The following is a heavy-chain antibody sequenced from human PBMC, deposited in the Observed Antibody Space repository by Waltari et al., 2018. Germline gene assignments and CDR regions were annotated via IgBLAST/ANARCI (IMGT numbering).Heavy chain of an antibody. D-gene: IGHD3-10*01. CDR3: ARDKLSIGSGSHSLDWYFDL. J-gene: IGHJ2*01. CDR2: IWYDGSNK. V-gene: IGHV3-33*01. CDR1: GFTFSSYG. Sequence: QVQLVESGGGVVQPGRSLRLSCAASGFTFSSYGMHWVRQAPGKGLEWVAVIWYDGSNKYYADSVKGRFTISRDNSKNTLYLQMNSLRAEDTAVYYCARDKLSIGSGSHSLDWYFDLWGRGTLVIVSS.